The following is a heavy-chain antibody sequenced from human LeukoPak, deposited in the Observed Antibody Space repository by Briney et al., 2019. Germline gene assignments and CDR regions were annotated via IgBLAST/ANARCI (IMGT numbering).Heavy chain of an antibody. CDR3: ARVTAVAGTSVGVDA. Sequence: GSLRLSCAASGFTFSSYGMSWVRQAPGKGLEWVSAISGSGSSTYYAASVKGRFTISRDNAKNTLYLQMNSLRAEDTAVYYCARVTAVAGTSVGVDAWGQGILVTVS. J-gene: IGHJ4*02. V-gene: IGHV3-23*01. D-gene: IGHD6-19*01. CDR2: ISGSGSST. CDR1: GFTFSSYG.